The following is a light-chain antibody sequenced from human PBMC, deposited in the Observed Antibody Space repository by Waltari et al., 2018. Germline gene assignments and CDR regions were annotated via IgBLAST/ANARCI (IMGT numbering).Light chain of an antibody. CDR1: QSVSSY. CDR3: QQRSNWPLT. V-gene: IGKV3-11*01. Sequence: IVLTQSPATLSLSPGESATLSCRASQSVSSYLAWYQQKPGQAPRLLIYDASNRATGIPARFSGSGSGTDFTLTISSLEPEDFAVYYCQQRSNWPLTFGGGTKVEIK. J-gene: IGKJ4*01. CDR2: DAS.